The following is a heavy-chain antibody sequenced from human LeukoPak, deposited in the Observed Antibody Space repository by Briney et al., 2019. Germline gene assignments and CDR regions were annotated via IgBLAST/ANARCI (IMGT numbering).Heavy chain of an antibody. V-gene: IGHV1-2*04. J-gene: IGHJ6*02. CDR2: INPNSGGT. Sequence: GASVKVSCKASGYTFTGYYMHWVRQAPGQGLEWMGWINPNSGGTNYAQKFQGWVTMTRDTSISTAYMELSRLRSDDTAVYYCAREVSITMVRGVIIEMTGSGYYGMDVWGQGTTVTVSS. CDR3: AREVSITMVRGVIIEMTGSGYYGMDV. D-gene: IGHD3-10*01. CDR1: GYTFTGYY.